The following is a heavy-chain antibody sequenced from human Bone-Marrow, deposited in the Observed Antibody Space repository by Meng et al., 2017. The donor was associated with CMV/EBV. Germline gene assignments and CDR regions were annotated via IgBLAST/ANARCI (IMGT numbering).Heavy chain of an antibody. CDR3: ARGHSIAAAGTLLYYYGMDV. CDR1: GGSFSGYY. J-gene: IGHJ6*02. CDR2: INHSGST. D-gene: IGHD6-13*01. V-gene: IGHV4-34*01. Sequence: SETLSLTCAVYGGSFSGYYWSWIHQPPGKGLEWIGEINHSGSTNYNPSLKSRVTISVDTSKNQFSLKLSSVTAADTAVYYCARGHSIAAAGTLLYYYGMDVWGQGTTVTVSS.